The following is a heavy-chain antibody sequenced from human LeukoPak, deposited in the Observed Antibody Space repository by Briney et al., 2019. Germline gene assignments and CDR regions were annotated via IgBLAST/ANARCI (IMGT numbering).Heavy chain of an antibody. Sequence: ASVKVSCKASGYTFASYGISWVRQAPGQGLEWMGWISAYNGNTNYAQKLQGRVTMTTDTSTSTAYMELRSLRSDDKAVYYCARVDDSSGYSYYFDYWGQGTLVTVSS. D-gene: IGHD3-22*01. J-gene: IGHJ4*02. CDR2: ISAYNGNT. V-gene: IGHV1-18*01. CDR3: ARVDDSSGYSYYFDY. CDR1: GYTFASYG.